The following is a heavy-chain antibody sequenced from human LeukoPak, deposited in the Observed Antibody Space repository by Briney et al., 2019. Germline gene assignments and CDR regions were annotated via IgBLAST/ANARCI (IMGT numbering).Heavy chain of an antibody. Sequence: GASVKVSCMASGGTFSSYAISWVRQAPGQGLEWMGGIIPIFGTANYAQKFQGRVTITTDESTSTAYMELSSLRSEDTAVYYCAASFSLAAVGRLAFDIWGQGTMVTVSS. CDR1: GGTFSSYA. D-gene: IGHD6-13*01. CDR3: AASFSLAAVGRLAFDI. J-gene: IGHJ3*02. CDR2: IIPIFGTA. V-gene: IGHV1-69*05.